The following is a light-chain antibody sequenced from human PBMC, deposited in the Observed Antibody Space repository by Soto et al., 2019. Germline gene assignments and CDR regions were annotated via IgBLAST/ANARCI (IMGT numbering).Light chain of an antibody. Sequence: IQLTQSPSSLSASVGDRVTITCRASQGISSYLAWYQQKPGKAPKLLIYAASTLQSGVPSRFSGSGSGTDFTLTISSLQPEDFATYYCQQLNDYPITFGQGTRLEIK. CDR2: AAS. J-gene: IGKJ5*01. CDR3: QQLNDYPIT. V-gene: IGKV1-9*01. CDR1: QGISSY.